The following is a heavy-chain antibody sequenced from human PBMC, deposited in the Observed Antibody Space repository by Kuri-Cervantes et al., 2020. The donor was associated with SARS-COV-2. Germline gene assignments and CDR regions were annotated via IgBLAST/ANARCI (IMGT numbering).Heavy chain of an antibody. J-gene: IGHJ6*02. V-gene: IGHV3-7*01. CDR1: GFTFSRYW. CDR2: IKQDGSEK. D-gene: IGHD2-2*01. CDR3: ARRAEYCSSTSCWLSGGMDV. Sequence: GGSLRLSCAASGFTFSRYWMTWVRQAPGKGLEWVANIKQDGSEKNYVDSVKGRFTISRDNAKNSLYLQMNSLRADDTAVYYCARRAEYCSSTSCWLSGGMDVWGQGTTVTVSS.